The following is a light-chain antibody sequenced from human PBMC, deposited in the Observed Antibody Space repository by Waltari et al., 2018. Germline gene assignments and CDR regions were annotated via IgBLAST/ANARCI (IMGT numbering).Light chain of an antibody. Sequence: QSALPQPASVSGSPGQSITIPCPGTSSDVGHSKRVSWYQQHPGKAPKLMIYAVSKRPSGVSDRFSASKSGDMASLTISGLQPEDEAEYFCSSYAGSSKGVFGGGTKVTVL. J-gene: IGLJ2*01. V-gene: IGLV2-23*02. CDR3: SSYAGSSKGV. CDR2: AVS. CDR1: SSDVGHSKR.